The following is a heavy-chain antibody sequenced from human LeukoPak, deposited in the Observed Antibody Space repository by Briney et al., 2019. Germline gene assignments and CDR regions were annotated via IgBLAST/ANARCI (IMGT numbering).Heavy chain of an antibody. J-gene: IGHJ4*02. CDR1: GYTFTSYY. D-gene: IGHD5-24*01. Sequence: ASVKVSCKASGYTFTSYYIHWLRQAPGQGPEWTGMINLIGGLTHYAPKFQGRVTMTRDTSTSTVYMELSSLGSEDTAVYYCARQQGIQYLNFDYWGQGALITVSS. CDR2: INLIGGLT. V-gene: IGHV1-46*01. CDR3: ARQQGIQYLNFDY.